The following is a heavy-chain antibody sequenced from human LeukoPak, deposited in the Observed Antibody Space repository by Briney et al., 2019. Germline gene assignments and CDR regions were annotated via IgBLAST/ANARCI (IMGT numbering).Heavy chain of an antibody. Sequence: SETLSLTCTDSGGSISSSSYYWGWIRQPPGKGLEWIGSIYYSGSTYYNPSLKSRVTISVDTSKNQFSLKLSSVTAADTAVYYCARATGSIAAATSYYFDYWGQGTLVTVSS. V-gene: IGHV4-39*01. CDR3: ARATGSIAAATSYYFDY. D-gene: IGHD6-13*01. CDR1: GGSISSSSYY. J-gene: IGHJ4*02. CDR2: IYYSGST.